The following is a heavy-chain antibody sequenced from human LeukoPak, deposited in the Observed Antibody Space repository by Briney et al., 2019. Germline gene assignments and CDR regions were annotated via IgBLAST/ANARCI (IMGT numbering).Heavy chain of an antibody. V-gene: IGHV4-61*02. CDR2: IYTSGST. Sequence: SQTLSLTCTVSGGSISSGSYYWSWIRQPAGKGLEWIGRIYTSGSTNYNPSLKSRVTISVDTSKNQFSLKLSSVTAADAAVYYCARTQYDFWSGTYYFDYWGQGTLVTVSS. J-gene: IGHJ4*02. CDR3: ARTQYDFWSGTYYFDY. D-gene: IGHD3-3*01. CDR1: GGSISSGSYY.